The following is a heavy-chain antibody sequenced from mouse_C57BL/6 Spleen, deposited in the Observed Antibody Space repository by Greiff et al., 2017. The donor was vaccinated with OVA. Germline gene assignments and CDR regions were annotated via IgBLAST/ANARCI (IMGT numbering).Heavy chain of an antibody. CDR3: ATHSSLDY. J-gene: IGHJ2*01. V-gene: IGHV1-4*01. D-gene: IGHD1-1*01. CDR1: GYTFTSYT. CDR2: INPSSGYT. Sequence: QVQLKESGAELARPGASVKMSCKASGYTFTSYTMHWVKQRPGQGLEWIGYINPSSGYTKYNQKFKDKATLTADKSSSTAYMQLSSLTSEDSAVYYCATHSSLDYWGQGTTLTVSS.